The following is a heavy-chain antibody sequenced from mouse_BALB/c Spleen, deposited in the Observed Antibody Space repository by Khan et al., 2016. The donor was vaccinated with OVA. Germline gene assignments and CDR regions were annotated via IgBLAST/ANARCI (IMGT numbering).Heavy chain of an antibody. CDR1: GYIFTNYG. D-gene: IGHD2-14*01. J-gene: IGHJ3*01. CDR2: INTNTGEP. CDR3: ARGHYMYGSWFAY. V-gene: IGHV9-3*02. Sequence: QIQLVQSGPELKKPGETVKISCEASGYIFTNYGMNWVKQAPGKGLKWMGWINTNTGEPTFAEEFKERFAFSLETSANTAYLQINSLKNEDTATYFCARGHYMYGSWFAYWGQGTLVTVSA.